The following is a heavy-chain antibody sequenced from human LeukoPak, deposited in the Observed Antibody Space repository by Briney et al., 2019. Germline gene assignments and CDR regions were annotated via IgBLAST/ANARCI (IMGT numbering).Heavy chain of an antibody. Sequence: SVKVSCKASGGTFSSYAISWVRQAPGQGLEWMGGIIPIFGTANYAQKFQGRVTITADESTSTAYMELSSLRSEDTAVYYCARAFPYYDFWSGPEGEYYFDYWGQGTLVTVSS. D-gene: IGHD3-3*01. V-gene: IGHV1-69*13. J-gene: IGHJ4*02. CDR3: ARAFPYYDFWSGPEGEYYFDY. CDR2: IIPIFGTA. CDR1: GGTFSSYA.